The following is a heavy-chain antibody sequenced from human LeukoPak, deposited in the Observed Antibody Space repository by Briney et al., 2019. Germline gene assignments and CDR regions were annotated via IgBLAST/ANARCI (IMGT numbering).Heavy chain of an antibody. Sequence: GESLKISCKGSGYSFTSYWIGWVRQMPGKGLEWMRIIYPGDSDTRYSPSFQGQVTISADKSISTAYLQWSSLKASDTAMYYCASGDSSSWTRTDYWGQGTLVTVSS. CDR2: IYPGDSDT. CDR1: GYSFTSYW. J-gene: IGHJ4*02. CDR3: ASGDSSSWTRTDY. V-gene: IGHV5-51*01. D-gene: IGHD6-13*01.